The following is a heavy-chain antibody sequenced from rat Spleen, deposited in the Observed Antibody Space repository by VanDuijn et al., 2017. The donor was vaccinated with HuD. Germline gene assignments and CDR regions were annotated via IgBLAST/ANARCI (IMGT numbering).Heavy chain of an antibody. CDR1: GFTFSRYW. J-gene: IGHJ1*01. V-gene: IGHV5-58*01. Sequence: EVQLVETGGGLVQPGRSLKLSCVASGFTFSRYWMYWIRQAPGKTLEWVSSINTDGSSTYYPDSVKGRFTISRDNAKSTLSLQMDNLRSEDTATYYCARAGYLRDWYFDFWGPGTMVTVSS. CDR2: INTDGSST. CDR3: ARAGYLRDWYFDF. D-gene: IGHD2-2*01.